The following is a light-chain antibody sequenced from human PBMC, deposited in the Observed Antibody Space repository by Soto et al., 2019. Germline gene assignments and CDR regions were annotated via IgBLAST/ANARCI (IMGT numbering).Light chain of an antibody. V-gene: IGKV1-5*03. CDR3: QQYNSYPPT. Sequence: DIPLTQNPDTQCASIRRGGTMTSWASQSISSWLAWYQQKPGKAPKLLIYKASSLESGVPSRFSGSGSGTEFTLTISSLQPDDFATYYCQQYNSYPPTFGQGTKVDIK. CDR2: KAS. CDR1: QSISSW. J-gene: IGKJ1*01.